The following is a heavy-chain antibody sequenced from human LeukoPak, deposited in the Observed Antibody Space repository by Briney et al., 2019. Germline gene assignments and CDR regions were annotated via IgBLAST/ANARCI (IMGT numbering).Heavy chain of an antibody. J-gene: IGHJ4*02. Sequence: ASVKVSCKASGYTSTGYYMHWVRQAPGQGLEWMGWINPNSGGTSYAQKFQGRVTMTRDTSISTAYMELSRLRSDDTAVYCCARGGYSYGFDYWGQGTLVTVSS. CDR1: GYTSTGYY. V-gene: IGHV1-2*02. CDR3: ARGGYSYGFDY. D-gene: IGHD5-18*01. CDR2: INPNSGGT.